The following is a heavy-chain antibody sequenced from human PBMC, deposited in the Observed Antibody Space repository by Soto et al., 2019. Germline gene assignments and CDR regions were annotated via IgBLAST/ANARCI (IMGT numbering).Heavy chain of an antibody. J-gene: IGHJ6*02. Sequence: GASVKVSCKASGYTFTSYYMHWVRQAPGQGLEWMGIINPSGGSTSYAQKFQGRVTMTRDTSTSTVYMELSSLRSEDTAVYYCASDFIAVAGTHYYYYGMDVWGQGTTVTVSS. CDR2: INPSGGST. CDR1: GYTFTSYY. CDR3: ASDFIAVAGTHYYYYGMDV. V-gene: IGHV1-46*01. D-gene: IGHD6-19*01.